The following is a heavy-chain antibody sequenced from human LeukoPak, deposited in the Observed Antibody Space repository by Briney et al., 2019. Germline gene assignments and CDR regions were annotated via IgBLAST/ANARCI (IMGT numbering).Heavy chain of an antibody. Sequence: SKTLSLTCTVSGGSISAYYWSWIRQPPGKGLEWIGYIHYSGTTNYYPSLKSRVTIALDTSKNQFSLKLNSVTAADTAVYYCARFGTSSSRFFDQWGQGTLVTVSS. V-gene: IGHV4-59*01. D-gene: IGHD6-6*01. CDR2: IHYSGTT. CDR1: GGSISAYY. J-gene: IGHJ4*02. CDR3: ARFGTSSSRFFDQ.